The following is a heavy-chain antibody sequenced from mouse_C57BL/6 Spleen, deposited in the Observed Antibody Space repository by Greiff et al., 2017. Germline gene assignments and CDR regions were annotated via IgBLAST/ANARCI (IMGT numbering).Heavy chain of an antibody. CDR1: GYTFTSYW. CDR3: ARRDSSGSAY. Sequence: QVQLQQPGAELVMPGASVKVSCKASGYTFTSYWMHWVKQRPGQGLEWIGEIDPSDSYTNYNQKFKGKSTLTVDKSSSTAYMQLSSLTSEDSAVYYCARRDSSGSAYWGQGTLVTVSA. V-gene: IGHV1-69*01. CDR2: IDPSDSYT. D-gene: IGHD3-2*02. J-gene: IGHJ3*01.